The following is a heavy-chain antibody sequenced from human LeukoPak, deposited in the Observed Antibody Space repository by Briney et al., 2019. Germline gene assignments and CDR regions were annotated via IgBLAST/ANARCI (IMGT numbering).Heavy chain of an antibody. V-gene: IGHV3-53*01. CDR1: GFTVSTNC. D-gene: IGHD1-26*01. Sequence: GGSLRLSCAASGFTVSTNCMTWVRQAPGKGLDWVSIINTGGYTYYIDSVKGRFTISRDKSKNTLYLQMTFLNVEDTAVYYCARESGSYLQWGQGTLVTVSS. J-gene: IGHJ4*02. CDR3: ARESGSYLQ. CDR2: INTGGYT.